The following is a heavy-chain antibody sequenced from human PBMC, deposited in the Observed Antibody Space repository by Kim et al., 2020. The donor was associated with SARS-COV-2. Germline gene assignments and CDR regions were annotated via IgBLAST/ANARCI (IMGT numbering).Heavy chain of an antibody. CDR1: GGSISSSSYY. CDR2: IYYSGST. CDR3: ASWSYYDYGDYVQLKDAFDI. J-gene: IGHJ3*02. D-gene: IGHD4-17*01. V-gene: IGHV4-39*01. Sequence: SETLSLTCTVSGGSISSSSYYWGWIRQPPGKGLEWIGSIYYSGSTYYNPSLKSRVTISVDTSKNQFSLKLSSVTAADTAVYYCASWSYYDYGDYVQLKDAFDIWGQGTMVTVSS.